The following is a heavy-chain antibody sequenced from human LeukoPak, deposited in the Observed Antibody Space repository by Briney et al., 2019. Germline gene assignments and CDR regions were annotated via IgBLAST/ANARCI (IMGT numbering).Heavy chain of an antibody. CDR2: ISSSSSYI. Sequence: GGSLRLSCAASGFTFSSYSMNWVRQAPGKGLEWVSSISSSSSYIYYADSVKGRFTISRDNAKNSLYLQMNSLRAEDTAVYYCARGGTTWPTATDAFDIWGQGTMVTVSS. D-gene: IGHD1-7*01. V-gene: IGHV3-21*01. CDR1: GFTFSSYS. J-gene: IGHJ3*02. CDR3: ARGGTTWPTATDAFDI.